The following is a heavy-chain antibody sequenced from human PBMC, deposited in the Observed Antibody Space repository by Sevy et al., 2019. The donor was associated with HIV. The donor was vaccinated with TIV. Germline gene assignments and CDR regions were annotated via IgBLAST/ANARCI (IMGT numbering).Heavy chain of an antibody. CDR3: ATRSPIAAAGTTAFDY. CDR1: GGSFSGYY. CDR2: INHSGST. D-gene: IGHD6-13*01. V-gene: IGHV4-34*01. Sequence: PSETLSLTCAVYGGSFSGYYWSWIRQPPGKGLEWIGEINHSGSTNYNPSLKSRVTISVDTSKNQFSLKLSSVTAADTAVYYCATRSPIAAAGTTAFDYWGQGTLVTVSS. J-gene: IGHJ4*02.